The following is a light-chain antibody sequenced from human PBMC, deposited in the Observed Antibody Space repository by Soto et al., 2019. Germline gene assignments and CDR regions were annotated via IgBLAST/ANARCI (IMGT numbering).Light chain of an antibody. CDR3: SSYAGSKNPYV. CDR2: EVN. CDR1: GSDVGGYNS. Sequence: QSVLTQPPSASGSPGQAVTISCTGTGSDVGGYNSVSWYQQHPDKAPKVIIYEVNKRPSGVPARFSGSKSGNTASLTVSGLQAEDEADYYCSSYAGSKNPYVFGSGNKVTVL. V-gene: IGLV2-8*01. J-gene: IGLJ1*01.